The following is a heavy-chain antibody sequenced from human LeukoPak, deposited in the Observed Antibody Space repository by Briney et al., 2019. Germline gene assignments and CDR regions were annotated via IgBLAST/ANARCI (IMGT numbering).Heavy chain of an antibody. CDR2: IYYSGST. CDR3: AGSECYYDNREDAFDI. J-gene: IGHJ3*02. Sequence: SETLSLTCTVSGGFISSYYGSWVRQPPGKGLELVGFIYYSGSTNYNPSLKSRVTISIDTSKKQFSLKMSSVTAADTAVYYCAGSECYYDNREDAFDIWGQGTMVTVSS. CDR1: GGFISSYY. V-gene: IGHV4-59*08. D-gene: IGHD3-22*01.